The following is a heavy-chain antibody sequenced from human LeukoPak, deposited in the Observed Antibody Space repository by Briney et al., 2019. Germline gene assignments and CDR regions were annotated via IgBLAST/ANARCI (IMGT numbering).Heavy chain of an antibody. J-gene: IGHJ4*02. Sequence: ASVKVSCKASGYTFTGYYMHWVRQAPGQGLEWMGWINPNSGGTNTSQKFQDRVTLTRDTSINTAYMELSSLRSDDTAVYYCARAYGSGSSYHPDYWGLGTLVTVPS. D-gene: IGHD3-10*01. V-gene: IGHV1-2*02. CDR2: INPNSGGT. CDR1: GYTFTGYY. CDR3: ARAYGSGSSYHPDY.